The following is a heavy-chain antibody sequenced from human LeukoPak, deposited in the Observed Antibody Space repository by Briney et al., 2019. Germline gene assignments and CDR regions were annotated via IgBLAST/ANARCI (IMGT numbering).Heavy chain of an antibody. V-gene: IGHV3-11*06. CDR2: ISSRSSYT. CDR3: ASSLTPEDGYNSRPFDY. D-gene: IGHD5-24*01. J-gene: IGHJ4*02. Sequence: NAGGSLRLSCAASGFTFSDYYMSWIRQAPGKGLEWVSYISSRSSYTKYADSVKGRFTISRDNAKNSLHLQMNSLRAEDTAVYYCASSLTPEDGYNSRPFDYWGQGTLVTVSS. CDR1: GFTFSDYY.